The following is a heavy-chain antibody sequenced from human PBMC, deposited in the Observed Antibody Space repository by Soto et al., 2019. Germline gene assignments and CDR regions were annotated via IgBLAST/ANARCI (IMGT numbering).Heavy chain of an antibody. CDR3: AKMPQKSIAAAKSDAFDI. Sequence: EVQLLESGGGLVQPGGSLRLSCAASGFTFSSYAMSWVRQAPGKGLEWVSAISGSGGSTYYADSVKGRFTISRDNSKNTLYLQMNSLRAEDTAVYYFAKMPQKSIAAAKSDAFDIWGQGTMVTVSS. CDR2: ISGSGGST. J-gene: IGHJ3*02. D-gene: IGHD6-13*01. V-gene: IGHV3-23*01. CDR1: GFTFSSYA.